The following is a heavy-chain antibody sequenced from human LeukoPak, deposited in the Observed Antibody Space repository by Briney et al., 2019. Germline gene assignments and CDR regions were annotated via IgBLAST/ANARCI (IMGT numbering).Heavy chain of an antibody. D-gene: IGHD3-22*01. CDR1: GYSISSDYY. J-gene: IGHJ4*02. Sequence: SETLSLTCAVSGYSISSDYYWGWIRQPPGRGLEWIGSIYHSGSTYYNSSLKSRVTIPVDTSKNQFSLKLNSVTAADTAVYYCARISRYYSDGSGFYPSHFDYWGQGTLVTVSS. CDR3: ARISRYYSDGSGFYPSHFDY. CDR2: IYHSGST. V-gene: IGHV4-38-2*01.